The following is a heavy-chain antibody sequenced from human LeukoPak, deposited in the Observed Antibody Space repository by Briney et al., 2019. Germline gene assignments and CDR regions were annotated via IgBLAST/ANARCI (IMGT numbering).Heavy chain of an antibody. V-gene: IGHV3-64D*06. J-gene: IGHJ4*02. Sequence: GGSLRLSCSASGFTFRTYATLWVRQAPGKGLEYVSAISSDGYSTYYADSVKGDFTISRDNSKNTLFLQMSSLRPEDTAVYFCVKVRDFWSGYHSLDYWGQGAPVTVSS. CDR3: VKVRDFWSGYHSLDY. D-gene: IGHD3-3*01. CDR1: GFTFRTYA. CDR2: ISSDGYST.